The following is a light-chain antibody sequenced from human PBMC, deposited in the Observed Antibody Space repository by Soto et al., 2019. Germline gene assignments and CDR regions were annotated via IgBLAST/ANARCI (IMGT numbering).Light chain of an antibody. CDR1: QSFRGL. CDR3: QQRHMWPIT. Sequence: EVVLTSSPVTLSLSPGERATLSCRASQSFRGLLAWYQQKPGQAPRLLIYDAYNRATGIPPRFSGSGSGTDFTLTISSLEPEDSAVYYCQQRHMWPITCGQGTRWRL. J-gene: IGKJ5*01. CDR2: DAY. V-gene: IGKV3-11*01.